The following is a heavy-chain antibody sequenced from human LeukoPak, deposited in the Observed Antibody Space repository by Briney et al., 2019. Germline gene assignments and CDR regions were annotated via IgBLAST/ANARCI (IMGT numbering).Heavy chain of an antibody. V-gene: IGHV3-11*04. CDR2: ISSSGSTI. J-gene: IGHJ3*02. CDR1: GFTFSDYY. D-gene: IGHD1-7*01. CDR3: ARWGDHGTRDAFDI. Sequence: GGSLRLSCAASGFTFSDYYMSWIREAPGKGLEWVSYISSSGSTIYYADSVKGRFTISRDNAKNSLYLQMNSLRAEDTAVYYCARWGDHGTRDAFDIWGQGTMVTVSS.